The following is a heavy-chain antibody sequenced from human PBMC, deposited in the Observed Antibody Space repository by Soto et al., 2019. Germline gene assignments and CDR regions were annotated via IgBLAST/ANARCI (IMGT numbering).Heavy chain of an antibody. V-gene: IGHV3-23*01. CDR1: GFTFSPYA. Sequence: EVQLLESGGGLVQPGGSLRLSCAASGFTFSPYAMTWVRQAPGKGLEWVSSISGSGGNTNYADSVKGRFTVSRDNSKRTLSLQMNSLTEEDTAIYYCAKGLRRLLRTQNYYGLDVWGRGTTVTVSS. CDR3: AKGLRRLLRTQNYYGLDV. CDR2: ISGSGGNT. D-gene: IGHD1-7*01. J-gene: IGHJ6*02.